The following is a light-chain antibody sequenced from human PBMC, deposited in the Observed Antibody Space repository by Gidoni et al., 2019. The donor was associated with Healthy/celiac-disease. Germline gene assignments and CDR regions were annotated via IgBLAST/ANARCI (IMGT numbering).Light chain of an antibody. J-gene: IGKJ2*01. CDR1: QSISSW. Sequence: DIQMTQSPSTLSASVGDRVTITCRASQSISSWFAWYQQKPGKASKLLIYKASSLESGVPSRFSGSGSGTEFTLTISSLQPDDFATYYCQQYNSYSPVTFGQGTKLEIK. V-gene: IGKV1-5*03. CDR2: KAS. CDR3: QQYNSYSPVT.